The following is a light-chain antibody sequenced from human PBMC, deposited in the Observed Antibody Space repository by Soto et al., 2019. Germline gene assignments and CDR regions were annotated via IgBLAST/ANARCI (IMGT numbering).Light chain of an antibody. CDR1: QSVSSNY. Sequence: EIVLTQSPGTLSLSPGERATLSCRASQSVSSNYLAWYQQKPGQAPRLLIYGASSRATGIPDRFSGSGSGTDFTLTISRLEPDDFAVYYCQQYGSSGTVGQGTKVDIK. V-gene: IGKV3-20*01. J-gene: IGKJ1*01. CDR3: QQYGSSGT. CDR2: GAS.